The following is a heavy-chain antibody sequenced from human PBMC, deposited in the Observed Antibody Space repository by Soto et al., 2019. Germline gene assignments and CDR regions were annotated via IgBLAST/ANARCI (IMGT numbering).Heavy chain of an antibody. CDR2: ISAYNGNT. V-gene: IGHV1-18*01. J-gene: IGHJ5*02. Sequence: ASVKVSCKASGYTFTSYGTSWVRQAPGQGLEWMGWISAYNGNTNYAQKLQGRVTMTTDTSTSTAYMELRSLRSDDTAVYYCASLVVVAATHADNWFDPWGQGTLVTVSS. CDR3: ASLVVVAATHADNWFDP. CDR1: GYTFTSYG. D-gene: IGHD2-15*01.